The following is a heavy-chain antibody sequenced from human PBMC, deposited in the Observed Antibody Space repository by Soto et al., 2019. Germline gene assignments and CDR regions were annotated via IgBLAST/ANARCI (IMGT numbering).Heavy chain of an antibody. D-gene: IGHD6-6*01. CDR2: IYHSGRT. J-gene: IGHJ6*02. Sequence: SETLSLTCTVSGASIGGSSYYWGWIRQPTGKGLEWIANIYHSGRTHYNPSLKSRLTISVYTSKNHFSLKLTSVTAADMAVYYCARGVVPDVWGQGTTVTVSS. V-gene: IGHV4-39*02. CDR1: GASIGGSSYY. CDR3: ARGVVPDV.